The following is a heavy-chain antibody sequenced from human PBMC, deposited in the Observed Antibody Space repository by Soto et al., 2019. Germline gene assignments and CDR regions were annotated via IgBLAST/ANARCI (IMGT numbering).Heavy chain of an antibody. CDR2: ISYDGSDK. V-gene: IGHV3-30*18. J-gene: IGHJ6*02. CDR1: GFTVSSNY. Sequence: LRLSCAASGFTVSSNYMSWVRQAPGKGLEWMAVISYDGSDKYYADSVKGRVIISRDNSKNTLNLEMNSLRAEDTAIYYCVKDRVPGAYGNYYGMDVWGQGTTVTVSS. D-gene: IGHD5-12*01. CDR3: VKDRVPGAYGNYYGMDV.